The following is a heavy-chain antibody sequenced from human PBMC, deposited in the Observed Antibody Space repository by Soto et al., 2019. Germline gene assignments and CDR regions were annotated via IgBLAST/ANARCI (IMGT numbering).Heavy chain of an antibody. D-gene: IGHD3-9*01. J-gene: IGHJ6*02. CDR2: IYYSGST. CDR1: GGSISSGGYY. Sequence: PSETLSLTCTVSGGSISSGGYYWSWIRQHPGKGLEWIGYIYYSGSTYYNPSLKSRVTISVDTSKNQFSLKLSSVTAADTAVYYCASTPRLGRVPHRTYYYGMDVWGQGTTVTVSS. CDR3: ASTPRLGRVPHRTYYYGMDV. V-gene: IGHV4-31*03.